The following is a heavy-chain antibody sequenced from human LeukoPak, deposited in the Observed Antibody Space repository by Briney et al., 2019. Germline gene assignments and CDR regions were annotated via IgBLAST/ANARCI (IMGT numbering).Heavy chain of an antibody. V-gene: IGHV3-7*01. CDR2: IKKDGSEN. J-gene: IGHJ4*02. D-gene: IGHD3-9*01. CDR1: GFTFSRYW. Sequence: PGGCLRLSCAASGFTFSRYWMSWVRQAPGKGLEWVANIKKDGSENYYVNAVKSRFTISRDNAKNSVYLQMNSLRADDTAVYYCARDGHYDILTGYFDYWGQGTLVTVSS. CDR3: ARDGHYDILTGYFDY.